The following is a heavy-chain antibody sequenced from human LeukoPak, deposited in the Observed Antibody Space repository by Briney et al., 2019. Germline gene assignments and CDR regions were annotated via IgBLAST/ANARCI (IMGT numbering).Heavy chain of an antibody. J-gene: IGHJ4*02. V-gene: IGHV1-69*05. Sequence: SVTVSCKASGGTFSSYAISWVRQAPGQGLEWMGGIIPIFGTANYAQKFQGRVTITTDESTSTAYMELSSLRSEDTAVYYCARDWPEYCSSTSCYSFPGYWGQGTLVTVSS. CDR1: GGTFSSYA. CDR3: ARDWPEYCSSTSCYSFPGY. CDR2: IIPIFGTA. D-gene: IGHD2-2*01.